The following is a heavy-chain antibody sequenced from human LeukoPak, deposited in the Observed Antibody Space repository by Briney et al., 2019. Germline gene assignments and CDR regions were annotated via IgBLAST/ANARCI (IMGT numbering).Heavy chain of an antibody. CDR1: EFSLSRNG. V-gene: IGHV3-30*03. Sequence: TGGSLRLSCVASEFSLSRNGMHWVRQAPGKGLEWVAVISHDGNNKYYADSVKGRFTISRDYSKNTLYLQMNSLRAEDTAVYYCARDPSIYSSGWYVDGMDVWGQGTTVTVSS. J-gene: IGHJ6*02. D-gene: IGHD6-19*01. CDR2: ISHDGNNK. CDR3: ARDPSIYSSGWYVDGMDV.